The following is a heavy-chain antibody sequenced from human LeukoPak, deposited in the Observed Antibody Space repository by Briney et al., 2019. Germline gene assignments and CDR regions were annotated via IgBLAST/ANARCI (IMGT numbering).Heavy chain of an antibody. D-gene: IGHD2-2*01. CDR2: INPNSGGT. CDR3: ARYCSSTSCSIYNWFDP. J-gene: IGHJ5*02. Sequence: ASVKVSCKASGYTFTGYYMHWVRQAPGQGLEWMGWINPNSGGTNYAQKFQGRVTMTRDTSISTAYMELCRLRSDDTAVYYCARYCSSTSCSIYNWFDPWGQGTLVTVSS. CDR1: GYTFTGYY. V-gene: IGHV1-2*02.